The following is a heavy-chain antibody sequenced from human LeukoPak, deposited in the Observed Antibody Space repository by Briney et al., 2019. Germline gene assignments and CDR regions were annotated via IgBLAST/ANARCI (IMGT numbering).Heavy chain of an antibody. V-gene: IGHV4-34*01. CDR3: ARGPLDTAVATYYFDN. CDR1: GGSFSGYY. CDR2: LNHSGST. D-gene: IGHD5-18*01. J-gene: IGHJ4*02. Sequence: SETLSLTCAVYGGSFSGYYWSWFRQPPGKGLEWIGELNHSGSTNYNPSPKSRVTISVDTSKNQFSLQLTSVTAADTAVYYCARGPLDTAVATYYFDNWAQGTLVIVSS.